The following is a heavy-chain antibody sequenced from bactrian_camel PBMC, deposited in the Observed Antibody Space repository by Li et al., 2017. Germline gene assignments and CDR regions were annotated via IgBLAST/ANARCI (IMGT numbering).Heavy chain of an antibody. CDR1: ADIDSRDC. J-gene: IGHJ4*01. CDR3: AADRGPSDCFSGFNNY. CDR2: IYTGGST. D-gene: IGHD3*01. V-gene: IGHV3S53*01. Sequence: QLVESGGGSVQAGGSLRLSCVASADIDSRDCMGWFRQVPGKAREGVAAIYTGGSTYYAESVKGRFTISRDNANKSTVYLQVNSLKPEDTAMYYCAADRGPSDCFSGFNNYWGQGTQVTVS.